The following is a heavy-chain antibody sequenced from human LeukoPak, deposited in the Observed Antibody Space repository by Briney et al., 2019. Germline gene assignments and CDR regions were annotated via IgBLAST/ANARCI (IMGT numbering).Heavy chain of an antibody. CDR2: IIPIRGIA. J-gene: IGHJ3*02. CDR1: GGTFSSYA. D-gene: IGHD2-8*01. CDR3: ARAGVADAFDI. Sequence: SVKVSCKASGGTFSSYAISWVRQAPGQGLEWMGRIIPIRGIANYGQKFKGRVTITAAKSTSTAYMELSSLRSEDTAVYYCARAGVADAFDIWGQGTMVTVSS. V-gene: IGHV1-69*04.